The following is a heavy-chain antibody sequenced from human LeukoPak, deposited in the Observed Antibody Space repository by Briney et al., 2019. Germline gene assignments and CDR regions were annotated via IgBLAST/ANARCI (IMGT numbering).Heavy chain of an antibody. Sequence: GGSLRLSCAASGFTFNKFGMDWVRQAPGKGLEWVAVIWNDGSNKYYADSVKGRFTISRDNSKNTLYLQMDSLRAEDTAVYYCARDLGGNYHNYFDYWGQGTLVTVSS. CDR3: ARDLGGNYHNYFDY. J-gene: IGHJ4*02. CDR1: GFTFNKFG. D-gene: IGHD4-23*01. V-gene: IGHV3-33*07. CDR2: IWNDGSNK.